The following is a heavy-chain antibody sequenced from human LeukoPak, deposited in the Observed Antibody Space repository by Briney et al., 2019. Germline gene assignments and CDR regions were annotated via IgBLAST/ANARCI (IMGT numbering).Heavy chain of an antibody. Sequence: GGSLRLSCAASGFTFSSYAMSWVRQAPGKGLEWVSAISGSGGSTYYADSVKGRFTISRDNSKNTLYLQMNSLRAEDTAVYYCAKGEICRGGSCYSYYFDYWGQGTLVTVSS. CDR2: ISGSGGST. J-gene: IGHJ4*02. CDR1: GFTFSSYA. D-gene: IGHD2-15*01. CDR3: AKGEICRGGSCYSYYFDY. V-gene: IGHV3-23*01.